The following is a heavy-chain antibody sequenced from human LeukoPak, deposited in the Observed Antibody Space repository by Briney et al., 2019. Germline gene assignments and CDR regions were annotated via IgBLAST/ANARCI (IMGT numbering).Heavy chain of an antibody. CDR2: ISSSGSTI. Sequence: GGSLRLSCAASGFTFSDYYMSWIRQAPGKGLEWVSYISSSGSTIYYADTVKGRFTISRDNAKNSLYLQMNRLRAEDTAVYYCARDRYSGSYPLDYWGQGTLVTVSS. CDR1: GFTFSDYY. J-gene: IGHJ4*02. D-gene: IGHD1-26*01. CDR3: ARDRYSGSYPLDY. V-gene: IGHV3-11*01.